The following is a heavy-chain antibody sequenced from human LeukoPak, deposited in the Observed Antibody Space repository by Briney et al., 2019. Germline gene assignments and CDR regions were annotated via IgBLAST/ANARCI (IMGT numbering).Heavy chain of an antibody. D-gene: IGHD3-16*02. Sequence: SETLSLTCTVSGGSISSSSYYWGWIRQPPGKGLEWIGSIYYSGSTYYNPSLKSRVTISVDTSKNQFSLKLSSVTAADTAVYYCARVAPSNYDYIWGSYRYVAFDIWGQGTMVTVSS. CDR3: ARVAPSNYDYIWGSYRYVAFDI. V-gene: IGHV4-39*01. CDR2: IYYSGST. CDR1: GGSISSSSYY. J-gene: IGHJ3*02.